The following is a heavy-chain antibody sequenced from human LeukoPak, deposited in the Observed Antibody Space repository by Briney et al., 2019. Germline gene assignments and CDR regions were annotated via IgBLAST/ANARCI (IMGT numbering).Heavy chain of an antibody. Sequence: GGSLRLSCEASGFTFSSFWMHWVRQAPGKGLVWVARIKGDGITTNYADPAKGRFTVSRGNAKNTAYLQMNSLRAEDTAVYYCAKDLHEIAADYWGQGTLVTVAS. J-gene: IGHJ4*02. D-gene: IGHD2-21*01. CDR2: IKGDGITT. CDR3: AKDLHEIAADY. CDR1: GFTFSSFW. V-gene: IGHV3-74*01.